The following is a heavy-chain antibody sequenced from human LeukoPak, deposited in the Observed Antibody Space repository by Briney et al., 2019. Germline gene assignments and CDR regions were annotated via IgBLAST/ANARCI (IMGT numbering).Heavy chain of an antibody. D-gene: IGHD1-26*01. CDR1: GFTFNSYT. Sequence: GGSLRLSCAASGFTFNSYTMSWIRQVPGKGLEWVASIGASNSNTHYADSLEGRFTISRDNAQNSLCLQMNILRGEDTAVYYCARDPGGSFDYWGQGTLVTVSA. J-gene: IGHJ4*02. CDR2: IGASNSNT. V-gene: IGHV3-21*01. CDR3: ARDPGGSFDY.